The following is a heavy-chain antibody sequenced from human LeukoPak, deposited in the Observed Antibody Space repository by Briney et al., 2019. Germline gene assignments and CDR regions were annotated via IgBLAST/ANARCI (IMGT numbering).Heavy chain of an antibody. CDR1: GFTFSSYA. Sequence: GGSLRLSCAASGFTFSSYAMSWVRQAPGKGLEWVSTISDSGGSTFYAYSVKGRFTISRDNSKNTLSLQMNSLRAEDMAVYYCAKDLARGNGMTTAFDDWGQGTLVTVSS. D-gene: IGHD4-11*01. CDR2: ISDSGGST. CDR3: AKDLARGNGMTTAFDD. J-gene: IGHJ4*02. V-gene: IGHV3-23*01.